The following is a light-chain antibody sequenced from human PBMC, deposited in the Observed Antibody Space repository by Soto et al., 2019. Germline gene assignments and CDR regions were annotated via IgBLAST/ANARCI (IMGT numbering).Light chain of an antibody. CDR1: QSVSGTY. J-gene: IGKJ1*01. CDR3: QQYGNLPWT. CDR2: GIS. Sequence: EIVLTQSPGTLSLSPGESVILSCRASQSVSGTYLAWYQQRPGQAPRLLMYGISSRATGIPDRFSGSGSGTDFTLTISRLEPEDFAVYFCQQYGNLPWTFGQGTRLEIK. V-gene: IGKV3-20*01.